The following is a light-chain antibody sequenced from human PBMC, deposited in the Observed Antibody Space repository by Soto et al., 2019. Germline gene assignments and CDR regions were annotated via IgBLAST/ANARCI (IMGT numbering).Light chain of an antibody. V-gene: IGKV3-11*01. Sequence: EIVLTQSPATLSLSPGERATLSCRASQSVSSYLAWYQQKPGQAPRLLIYDASNRATGIPARFRGSGSGTDFTLTISSLEPEDFAVYYCQQYGSSGTFGQGTKVEIK. CDR1: QSVSSY. CDR3: QQYGSSGT. J-gene: IGKJ1*01. CDR2: DAS.